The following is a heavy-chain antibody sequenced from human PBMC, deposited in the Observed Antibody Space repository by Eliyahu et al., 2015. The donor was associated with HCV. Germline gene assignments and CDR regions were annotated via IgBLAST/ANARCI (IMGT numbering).Heavy chain of an antibody. CDR2: ISGYNGNT. CDR3: VSSPSRFTIGSFYFDY. V-gene: IGHV1-18*01. CDR1: GYIXTNYG. Sequence: QVQLVQSGAEVKKPGASVKVSCXASGYIXTNYGISWVRXAPGQGLEWMGXISGYNGNTNYAQKLQGRVTMTTDTSSSTAYMELRGLTSDDTAVYYCVSSPSRFTIGSFYFDYWGQGTLVTVSS. J-gene: IGHJ4*02. D-gene: IGHD6-19*01.